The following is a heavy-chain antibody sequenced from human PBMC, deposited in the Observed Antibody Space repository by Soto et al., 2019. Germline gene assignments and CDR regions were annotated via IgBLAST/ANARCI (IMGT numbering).Heavy chain of an antibody. CDR3: AFNQVLPTAIFDY. CDR2: IIPILDIA. CDR1: GGTFSSYT. V-gene: IGHV1-69*02. J-gene: IGHJ4*02. D-gene: IGHD1-26*01. Sequence: GASVKVSCKASGGTFSSYTITWVRQAPGQGLEWMGRIIPILDIATYAQNFQGRVTITADKSTSTAYMELSGLRSEDKAVYYCAFNQVLPTAIFDYWGQGTLVTV.